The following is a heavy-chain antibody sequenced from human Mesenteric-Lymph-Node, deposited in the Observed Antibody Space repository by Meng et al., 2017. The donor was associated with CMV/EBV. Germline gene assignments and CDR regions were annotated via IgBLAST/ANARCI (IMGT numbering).Heavy chain of an antibody. D-gene: IGHD2-2*01. J-gene: IGHJ6*02. CDR2: IYYSGST. CDR1: GGSISSYY. CDR3: ARDRRYCSSTSCYHYGMDV. V-gene: IGHV4-59*01. Sequence: GSLRLSCTVSGGSISSYYWSWIRQPPGKGLEWIGYIYYSGSTNYNPSLKSRVTISVDTSKNQFSLKLSSVTAADTAVYYCARDRRYCSSTSCYHYGMDVWGQGTTVTVSS.